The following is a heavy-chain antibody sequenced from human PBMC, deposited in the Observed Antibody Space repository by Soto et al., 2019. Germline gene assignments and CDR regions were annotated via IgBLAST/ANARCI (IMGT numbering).Heavy chain of an antibody. J-gene: IGHJ4*02. D-gene: IGHD2-15*01. CDR2: ISYDGSNK. CDR1: GFTFSSYG. CDR3: AKEAGYGGFDY. Sequence: SLRLSCAASGFTFSSYGMHWVRQAPGKGLEWVAVISYDGSNKYYADSVKGRFTISRDNSKNTLYLQMNSLRAEDTAVYYCAKEAGYGGFDYWGQGTLVTVSS. V-gene: IGHV3-30*18.